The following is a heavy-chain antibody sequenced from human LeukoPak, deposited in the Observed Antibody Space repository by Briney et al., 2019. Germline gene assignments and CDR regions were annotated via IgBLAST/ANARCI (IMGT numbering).Heavy chain of an antibody. CDR3: ARASGMINYFDY. D-gene: IGHD1-14*01. Sequence: GGSLRLSCAASGFTFSSYAMSWVRQAPGKGLEYVSAISSNGGSTYYANSVKGRFTISRDNSKNTLYLQMGSLRAEDMAVYYCARASGMINYFDYWGQGTLVTVSS. J-gene: IGHJ4*02. CDR1: GFTFSSYA. CDR2: ISSNGGST. V-gene: IGHV3-64*01.